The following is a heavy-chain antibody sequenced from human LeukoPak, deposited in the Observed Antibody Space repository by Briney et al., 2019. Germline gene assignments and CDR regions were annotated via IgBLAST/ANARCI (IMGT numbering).Heavy chain of an antibody. V-gene: IGHV3-23*01. J-gene: IGHJ4*02. CDR3: ARGGSGSYYSYFDY. CDR1: GFTFSSSA. CDR2: ISGSGSGGST. Sequence: GGSLRLSCAASGFTFSSSAMSWVRQAPGKGLEWVSSISGSGSGGSTYYADSVKGRFTISRDNSKNTLYLQMNSLIAEDTAVYYCARGGSGSYYSYFDYWGQGTLVTVSS. D-gene: IGHD3-10*01.